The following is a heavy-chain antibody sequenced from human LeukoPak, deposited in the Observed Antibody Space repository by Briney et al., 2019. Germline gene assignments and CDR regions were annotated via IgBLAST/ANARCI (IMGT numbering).Heavy chain of an antibody. CDR2: ISPDGTT. CDR1: GFTFSDYV. CDR3: ARESQGGSDY. Sequence: GRSLRLSCAASGFTFSDYVMHWVRQAPGKGPESISAISPDGTTYYANFVKGRFTISGDNSQRTLFLQMGSLTIEDTAVYYCARESQGGSDYWGQGTLVTVSS. V-gene: IGHV3-64*01. D-gene: IGHD5-12*01. J-gene: IGHJ4*02.